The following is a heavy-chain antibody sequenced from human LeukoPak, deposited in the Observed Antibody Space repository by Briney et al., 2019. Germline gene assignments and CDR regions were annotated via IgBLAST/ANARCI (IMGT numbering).Heavy chain of an antibody. J-gene: IGHJ4*02. V-gene: IGHV3-21*04. CDR1: GFTFSSYS. CDR2: ISSSSSYI. D-gene: IGHD3-22*01. CDR3: AKGPYYDSSGYFY. Sequence: GGSLRLSCAASGFTFSSYSMNWVRQAPGKGLEWVSSISSSSSYIYYADSVKGRFTISRDNSKNTLYLQMNSLRAEDTAVYYCAKGPYYDSSGYFYWGQGTLVTVSS.